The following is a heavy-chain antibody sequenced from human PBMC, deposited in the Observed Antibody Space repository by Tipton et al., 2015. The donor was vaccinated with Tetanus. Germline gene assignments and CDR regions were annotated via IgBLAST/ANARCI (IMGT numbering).Heavy chain of an antibody. CDR1: GYTFTRYY. V-gene: IGHV1-46*01. Sequence: QSGAEVKKPGASVKVSCKASGYTFTRYYIHWVRQAPGQGLEWMGEINPSGGSTNYAQKFQDRVTMTRDTSTSTVYMDVRSLRSGDTAVYYCARTQIGYNSGWFDPWGQGTLLPVSS. CDR2: INPSGGST. D-gene: IGHD3-10*01. CDR3: ARTQIGYNSGWFDP. J-gene: IGHJ5*02.